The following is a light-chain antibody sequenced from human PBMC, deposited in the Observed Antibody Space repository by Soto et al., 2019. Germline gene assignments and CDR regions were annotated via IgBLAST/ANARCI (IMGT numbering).Light chain of an antibody. V-gene: IGLV2-8*01. Sequence: QSALTQPPSASGAPGQSVTISCTGTSSDVGAYKDVSWYQQYPGKAPKLIIYEVSKRPSGVPDRFAGSTSGNTASLTVSGLQPEDEADYYCTSYVGSNIRVLGGGTKLTVL. CDR2: EVS. J-gene: IGLJ2*01. CDR3: TSYVGSNIRV. CDR1: SSDVGAYKD.